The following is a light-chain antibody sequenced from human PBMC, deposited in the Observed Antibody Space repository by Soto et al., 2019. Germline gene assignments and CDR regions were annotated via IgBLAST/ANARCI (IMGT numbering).Light chain of an antibody. CDR3: QQYGSSPRFT. CDR2: GAS. V-gene: IGKV3-20*01. Sequence: EIVLTQSPGTLSLSPGGRATLACRASQSVRSSYLAWYQQKPGQAPRLLIYGASTRATGIPDRFSGSGSGTDFTLTISRLEPEDFAVYYCQQYGSSPRFTFGPGTKVDIK. CDR1: QSVRSSY. J-gene: IGKJ3*01.